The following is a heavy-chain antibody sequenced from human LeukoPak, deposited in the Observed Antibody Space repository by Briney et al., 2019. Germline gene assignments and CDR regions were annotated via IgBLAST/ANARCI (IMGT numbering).Heavy chain of an antibody. V-gene: IGHV3-30*04. CDR1: GFTFSGSA. Sequence: GGSLRLSCAASGFTFSGSAMHWVRQAPGKGLEWVAFISYDGSNKYYADSVKGRFTISRDNSKNTLYLQMNSLTTEDTAVYYCAREAPFDHWGQGTLVTVSS. CDR3: AREAPFDH. J-gene: IGHJ4*02. CDR2: ISYDGSNK.